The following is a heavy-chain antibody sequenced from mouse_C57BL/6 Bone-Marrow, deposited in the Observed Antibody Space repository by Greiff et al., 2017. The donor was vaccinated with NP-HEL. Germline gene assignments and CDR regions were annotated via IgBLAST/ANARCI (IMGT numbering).Heavy chain of an antibody. J-gene: IGHJ1*03. V-gene: IGHV5-6*01. Sequence: EVQGVESGGDLVKPGGSLKLSCAASGFTFSSYGMSWVRQTPDKRLEWVATISSGGSYTYYPDSVKGRFTISRDNAKNTLYLQMSSLKSEDTAMYYCASTTVVADWYFDVWGTGTTVTVSS. D-gene: IGHD1-1*01. CDR1: GFTFSSYG. CDR2: ISSGGSYT. CDR3: ASTTVVADWYFDV.